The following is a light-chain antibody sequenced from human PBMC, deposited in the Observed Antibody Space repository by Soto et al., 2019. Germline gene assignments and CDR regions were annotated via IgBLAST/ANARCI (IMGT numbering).Light chain of an antibody. CDR2: GAS. CDR1: QTVSSAR. Sequence: EIVFTESPGPLSFAPRERDTPSCRASQTVSSARLAWFQQKPGQAPRLLIYGASSRAPGIPDRFSGSGSETDFTLTITRLESEDFAVYSCHQYGSSPWTFGQGTKVDI. J-gene: IGKJ1*01. V-gene: IGKV3-20*01. CDR3: HQYGSSPWT.